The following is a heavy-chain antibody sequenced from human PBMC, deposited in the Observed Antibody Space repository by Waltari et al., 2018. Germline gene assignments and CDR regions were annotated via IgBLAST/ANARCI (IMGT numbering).Heavy chain of an antibody. CDR2: ISYDGSNK. CDR3: ARVIDSSSWYLDPQDY. D-gene: IGHD6-13*01. CDR1: GFTFSSYA. J-gene: IGHJ4*02. V-gene: IGHV3-30-3*01. Sequence: QVQLVESGGGVVQPGRSLRLSCAASGFTFSSYAMHWVRQAPGKGLEWVAVISYDGSNKYYAASVKGRFTISRDNSKNTLYLQMNSLRAEDTAVYYCARVIDSSSWYLDPQDYWGQGTLVTVSS.